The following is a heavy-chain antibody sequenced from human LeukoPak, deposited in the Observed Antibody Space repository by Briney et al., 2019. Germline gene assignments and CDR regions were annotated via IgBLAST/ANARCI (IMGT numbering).Heavy chain of an antibody. Sequence: GGSLRLSCAASGFTFSSYWMSWVRQAPGKGLEWVSSISSSSSYIYYADSVKGRFTISRDNAKNSLYLQMNSLRAEDTAVYYCAGVGTWLQFYHWGQGTLVTVSS. CDR2: ISSSSSYI. D-gene: IGHD5-24*01. CDR3: AGVGTWLQFYH. J-gene: IGHJ4*02. CDR1: GFTFSSYW. V-gene: IGHV3-21*01.